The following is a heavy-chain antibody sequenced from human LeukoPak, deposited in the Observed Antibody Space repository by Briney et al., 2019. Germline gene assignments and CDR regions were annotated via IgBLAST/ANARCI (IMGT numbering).Heavy chain of an antibody. CDR1: GYSFTGYY. D-gene: IGHD3-22*01. V-gene: IGHV1-2*02. J-gene: IGHJ4*02. CDR2: INVNSGGT. CDR3: AREDYYDSGSSDY. Sequence: ASVKVSCKASGYSFTGYYMHWVRQAPGQGLEWMGWINVNSGGTNYAQKFYARVTMTRDTSISTAYMELSSLRSEDTAIYYCAREDYYDSGSSDYWGQGTLVTVSS.